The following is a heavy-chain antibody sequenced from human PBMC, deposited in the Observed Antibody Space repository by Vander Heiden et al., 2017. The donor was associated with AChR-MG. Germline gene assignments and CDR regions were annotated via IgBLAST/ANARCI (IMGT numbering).Heavy chain of an antibody. V-gene: IGHV4-31*03. Sequence: QVQLQESGPGLVKPSQTLALTCTVPGGSISSEGYCWGWIRQHPGKGLEWIGYSYYNGKTHYNPSLESRVTISVDTSKNQFSLRLSSVTAADTAVYYCARDKGGKYYFDSWGQGTLVTVSS. CDR3: ARDKGGKYYFDS. CDR1: GGSISSEGYC. CDR2: SYYNGKT. D-gene: IGHD1-26*01. J-gene: IGHJ4*02.